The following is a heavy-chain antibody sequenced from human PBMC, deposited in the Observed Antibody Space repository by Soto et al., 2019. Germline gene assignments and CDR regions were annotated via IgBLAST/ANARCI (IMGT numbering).Heavy chain of an antibody. J-gene: IGHJ4*02. Sequence: PGGSLRLSCAASGFTFSSYWMHWVRQAPGKGLVWVSRINSDGSSTSYADSVKGRFTISRDNAKNTLYLQMNSLRAEDTAVYYCAKISGGQTVNGYSDYWGQGTLVTVSS. CDR1: GFTFSSYW. V-gene: IGHV3-74*01. CDR2: INSDGSST. D-gene: IGHD5-12*01. CDR3: AKISGGQTVNGYSDY.